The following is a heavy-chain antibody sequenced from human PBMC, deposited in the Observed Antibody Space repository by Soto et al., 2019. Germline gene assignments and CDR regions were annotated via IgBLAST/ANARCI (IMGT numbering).Heavy chain of an antibody. Sequence: EMQLVESGGDLVQPGGSLRLSWAASKFSFSGYWLHWVRQLPGKGLMWVSRINPDGSRTTYADSVKGRFTISRDNAKNTLFLQMNSLRAEDTAVYYCARVASGSYDWFAPWGQGTLVTVSS. CDR1: KFSFSGYW. J-gene: IGHJ5*02. D-gene: IGHD1-26*01. CDR2: INPDGSRT. CDR3: ARVASGSYDWFAP. V-gene: IGHV3-74*01.